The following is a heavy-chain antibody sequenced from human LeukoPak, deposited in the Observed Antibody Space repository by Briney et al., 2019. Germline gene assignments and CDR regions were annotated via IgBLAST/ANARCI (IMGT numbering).Heavy chain of an antibody. D-gene: IGHD5-12*01. CDR1: GFTFSSYS. Sequence: GGSLRLSCAASGFTFSSYSMNWVRQAPGKGLEWVSSISSSSSYIYYADSVKGRFTISRDNAKNSLYLQMNSLRAEDTAVYYCARVSGYAYYFDYWGQGTLVTASS. CDR2: ISSSSSYI. V-gene: IGHV3-21*01. J-gene: IGHJ4*02. CDR3: ARVSGYAYYFDY.